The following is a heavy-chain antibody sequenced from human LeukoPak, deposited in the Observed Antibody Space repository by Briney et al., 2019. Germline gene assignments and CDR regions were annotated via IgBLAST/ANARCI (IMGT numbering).Heavy chain of an antibody. Sequence: PGGSLRLSCAASGFTFSSYSMNWVRQAPGKGLEWVSSISSSSSYIYYADSVKGRFTISRDNAKNSLYLQMNSLRAEDTAVYYCARATGGNSDFDYWGQGTPVTVSS. J-gene: IGHJ4*02. CDR3: ARATGGNSDFDY. CDR2: ISSSSSYI. V-gene: IGHV3-21*01. D-gene: IGHD4-23*01. CDR1: GFTFSSYS.